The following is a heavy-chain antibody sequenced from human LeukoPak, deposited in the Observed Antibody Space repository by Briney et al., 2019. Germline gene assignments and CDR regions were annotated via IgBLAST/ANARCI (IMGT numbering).Heavy chain of an antibody. CDR3: ARGGFPLYSSGWYYFDY. D-gene: IGHD6-19*01. CDR2: IIPIFGTA. V-gene: IGHV1-69*13. Sequence: GASVKVSCKASGGTFSSYAISWVRQAPGQGLEWMGGIIPIFGTANYAQKFQGRVTITADESTSTAYMELSSLRSEDTAVYYCARGGFPLYSSGWYYFDYWGQGTLVTVSS. J-gene: IGHJ4*02. CDR1: GGTFSSYA.